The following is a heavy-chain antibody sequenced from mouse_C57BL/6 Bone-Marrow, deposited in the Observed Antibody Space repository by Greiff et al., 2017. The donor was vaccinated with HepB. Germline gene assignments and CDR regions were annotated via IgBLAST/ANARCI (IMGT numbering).Heavy chain of an antibody. D-gene: IGHD1-1*01. CDR2: ISNLAYSI. Sequence: EVHLVESGEGLVKPGGSLKLSCAASGFTFSDYGMAWVRQAPRKGPEWVAFISNLAYSIYYADTVTGRFTISRENAKNTLYLEMSSLRSEDTAMYYCARRYYGSSYGRIDYYAMDYWGQGTSVTVSS. CDR1: GFTFSDYG. CDR3: ARRYYGSSYGRIDYYAMDY. V-gene: IGHV5-15*04. J-gene: IGHJ4*01.